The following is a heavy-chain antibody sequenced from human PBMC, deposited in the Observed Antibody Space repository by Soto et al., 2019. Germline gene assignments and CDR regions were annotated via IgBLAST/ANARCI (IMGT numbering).Heavy chain of an antibody. V-gene: IGHV4-61*01. CDR1: GDSVSNENYY. Sequence: PSDTLSLTCAVSGDSVSNENYYWSWIRQPPGKGLEWIGYIYYSGTTNYNSYLKSRLTLSVDMSKNQFSLKLTSVTAADTAVYFCARSQRGRTAFTFDYWGQGALVTVSS. J-gene: IGHJ4*02. CDR2: IYYSGTT. CDR3: ARSQRGRTAFTFDY. D-gene: IGHD3-16*01.